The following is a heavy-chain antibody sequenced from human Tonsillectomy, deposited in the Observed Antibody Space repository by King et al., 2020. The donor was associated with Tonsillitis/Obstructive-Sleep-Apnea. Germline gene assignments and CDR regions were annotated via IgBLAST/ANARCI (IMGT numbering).Heavy chain of an antibody. Sequence: VQLVESGGGLVKPGRSLRLSCTASGFTFGDYAMSWFRQAPGKGLEWVGFIRSKAYGGTTEYAASVKGRFSISRDDSKSIAYLKMNSLKTEDKAVYYCTRDTYYDFWSGTGDAFDIWGQGTMVTVSS. J-gene: IGHJ3*02. D-gene: IGHD3-3*01. CDR3: TRDTYYDFWSGTGDAFDI. V-gene: IGHV3-49*05. CDR2: IRSKAYGGTT. CDR1: GFTFGDYA.